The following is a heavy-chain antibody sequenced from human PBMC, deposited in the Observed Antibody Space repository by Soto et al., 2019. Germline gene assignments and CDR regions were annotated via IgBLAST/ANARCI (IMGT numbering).Heavy chain of an antibody. J-gene: IGHJ5*02. Sequence: ASVKVSCKASGYTFTTYGISWVRQAPGQGLEWMGWISAYNGNTNYAQKVQGRVTMTTDTSTSTAYMELRSLRSDDTAVYYCAREAAVAGTAFDHWGQGTLVTVSS. V-gene: IGHV1-18*01. CDR2: ISAYNGNT. CDR3: AREAAVAGTAFDH. CDR1: GYTFTTYG. D-gene: IGHD6-19*01.